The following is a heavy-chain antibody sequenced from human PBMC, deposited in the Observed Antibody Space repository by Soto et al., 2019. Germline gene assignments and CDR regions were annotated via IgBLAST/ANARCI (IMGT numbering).Heavy chain of an antibody. J-gene: IGHJ5*02. CDR3: ARDSSGYSKGHWFDP. CDR2: IYYSGST. CDR1: GGSISSGDYY. D-gene: IGHD3-22*01. V-gene: IGHV4-30-4*01. Sequence: SETLSLTCTVSGGSISSGDYYWSWIRQPPGKGLEWIGYIYYSGSTYYNPSLKSRVTISVDTSKNQFSLKLSSVTAADTAVYYCARDSSGYSKGHWFDPWGQGTLVTVS.